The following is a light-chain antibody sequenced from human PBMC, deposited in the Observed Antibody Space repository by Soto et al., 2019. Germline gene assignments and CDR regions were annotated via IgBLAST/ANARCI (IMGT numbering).Light chain of an antibody. CDR3: RQSYSTPGT. J-gene: IGKJ1*01. CDR1: QSISSY. CDR2: AAS. V-gene: IGKV1-39*01. Sequence: DIQMTQSPSSLSASVGDRVTITCRASQSISSYLNWYQQKPGKAPKLLIYAASSLQSGVPSRFSGSGSGKDFTLTISSLQPEDFATYYCRQSYSTPGTFGQGTKVDIK.